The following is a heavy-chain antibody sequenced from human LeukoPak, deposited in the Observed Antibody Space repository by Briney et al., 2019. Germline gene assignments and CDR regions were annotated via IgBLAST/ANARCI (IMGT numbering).Heavy chain of an antibody. CDR1: GGSISTNRW. J-gene: IGHJ4*02. V-gene: IGHV4-4*02. CDR2: IFHGGST. Sequence: SETLSLTCTVSGGSISTNRWWGWIRQPPGKGLEWIGEIFHGGSTYYNPSLKSRVTISVDTSKNQFSLKLSSVTAADTAVYYCARLLPYRYFDYWGQGTLVTVSS. D-gene: IGHD3-22*01. CDR3: ARLLPYRYFDY.